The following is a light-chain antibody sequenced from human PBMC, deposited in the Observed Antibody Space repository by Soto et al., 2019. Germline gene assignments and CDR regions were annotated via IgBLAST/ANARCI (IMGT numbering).Light chain of an antibody. J-gene: IGKJ4*01. CDR2: DAS. CDR3: QQYSNWPPRLT. Sequence: IVMTQSPVTLSVSPGERATLSCRASQDIVTNVAWYQQRPGQAPRLLIYDASTRATDIPARFSGSGSATEFTLTISGLQSADSAVYYCQQYSNWPPRLTFGGGTKVEMK. CDR1: QDIVTN. V-gene: IGKV3-15*01.